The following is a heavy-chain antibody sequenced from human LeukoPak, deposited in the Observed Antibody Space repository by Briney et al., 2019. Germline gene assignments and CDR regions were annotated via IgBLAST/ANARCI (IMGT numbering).Heavy chain of an antibody. V-gene: IGHV1-69*13. Sequence: GASVKVSCKASGGTLNSYAISWVRQAPGQGLEWMEEINPIFGTANYTQKFQGRVTITADESTSTAYMELSSLRSEDTAVYYCARDWGSGTKYNWFDPWGQGTLVTVSS. J-gene: IGHJ5*01. D-gene: IGHD3-16*01. CDR3: ARDWGSGTKYNWFDP. CDR2: INPIFGTA. CDR1: GGTLNSYA.